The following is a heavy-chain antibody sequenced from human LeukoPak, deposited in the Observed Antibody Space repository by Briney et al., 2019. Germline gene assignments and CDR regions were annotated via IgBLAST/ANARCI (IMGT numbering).Heavy chain of an antibody. Sequence: GGSLRLSCAASGFTFSSYWMSWVRQAPGKGLEWVANIKQDGSEKYYVDSVKGRFTISRDNAKNSLYLQMNSLRAEDTAVYYCARDKSVEYNYYYYMDVWGKGTTVTVSS. CDR3: ARDKSVEYNYYYYMDV. D-gene: IGHD5/OR15-5a*01. CDR1: GFTFSSYW. J-gene: IGHJ6*03. CDR2: IKQDGSEK. V-gene: IGHV3-7*01.